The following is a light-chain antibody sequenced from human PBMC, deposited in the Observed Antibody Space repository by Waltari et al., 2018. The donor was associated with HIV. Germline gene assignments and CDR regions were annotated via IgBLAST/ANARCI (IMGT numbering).Light chain of an antibody. CDR1: SSYVGGYKY. CDR3: CSYAGSSTLL. CDR2: DVS. V-gene: IGLV2-23*02. Sequence: QSALTQPASVPGSTGHSLTTSFPTASSYVGGYKYVSWYQHHPGKAPKLMSYDVSERPSGVSNRFSGSKSGNTASLTISGLQAEDEADYYCCSYAGSSTLLFGGGTKVTVL. J-gene: IGLJ3*02.